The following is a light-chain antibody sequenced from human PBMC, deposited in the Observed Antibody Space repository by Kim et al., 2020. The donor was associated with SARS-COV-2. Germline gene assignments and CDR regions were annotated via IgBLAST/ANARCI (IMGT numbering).Light chain of an antibody. CDR3: GTWDDRLNGVV. CDR1: SCNIGSNT. J-gene: IGLJ2*01. V-gene: IGLV1-44*01. CDR2: SNN. Sequence: GQRVTIYCSGSSCNIGSNTVNWYQQLPGTAPKLLIYSNNQRPSGVPDRFSGSKSGTSASLAISGLQSEDETDYYCGTWDDRLNGVVFGGGTQLTVL.